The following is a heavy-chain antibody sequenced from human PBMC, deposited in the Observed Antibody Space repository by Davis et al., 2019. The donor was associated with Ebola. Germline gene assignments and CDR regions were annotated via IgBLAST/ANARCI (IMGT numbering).Heavy chain of an antibody. CDR1: GGSFSGYF. Sequence: MPSETLSLTCAVYGGSFSGYFWNWIRQPPGKGLEWIGEINHSGSTNYNPFLKSRVTISIDTSKNQFSLKLISVTAAGTAMYYCVRGLGIGSWFDPWGQGTLVTVSS. CDR3: VRGLGIGSWFDP. CDR2: INHSGST. D-gene: IGHD1-1*01. J-gene: IGHJ5*02. V-gene: IGHV4-34*01.